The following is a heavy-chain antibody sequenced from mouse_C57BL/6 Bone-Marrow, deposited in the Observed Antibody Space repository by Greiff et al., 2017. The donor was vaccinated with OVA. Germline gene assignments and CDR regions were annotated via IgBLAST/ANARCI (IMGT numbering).Heavy chain of an antibody. J-gene: IGHJ1*03. CDR1: GYTFTDYE. CDR3: TRGGLRRRNWYVDV. CDR2: IDPETGGT. V-gene: IGHV1-15*01. D-gene: IGHD2-4*01. Sequence: QVQLQQSGAELVRPGASVTLSCKASGYTFTDYEMHWVKQTPVHGLEWIGAIDPETGGTAYNQKFKGKAILTADKSSSTAYMELRSLTSEDSAVYYCTRGGLRRRNWYVDVWGTGTTVTVSS.